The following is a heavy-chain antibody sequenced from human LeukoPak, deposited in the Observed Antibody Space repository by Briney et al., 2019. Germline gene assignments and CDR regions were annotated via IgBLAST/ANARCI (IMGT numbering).Heavy chain of an antibody. D-gene: IGHD1-26*01. CDR2: ISSSGSTI. V-gene: IGHV3-48*03. J-gene: IGHJ6*03. CDR1: GFTFSSYE. CDR3: AKGEVGATTEPDYYYYYMDV. Sequence: PGGSLRLSCAASGFTFSSYEMNWVRQAPGKGLEWVSYISSSGSTIYYADSVKGRFTISRDNSKNTLYLQMNSLRAEDTAVYYCAKGEVGATTEPDYYYYYMDVWGKGTTVTVSS.